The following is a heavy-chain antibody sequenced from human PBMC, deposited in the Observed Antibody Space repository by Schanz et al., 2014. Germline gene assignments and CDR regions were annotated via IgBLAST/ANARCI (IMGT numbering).Heavy chain of an antibody. J-gene: IGHJ4*02. D-gene: IGHD4-17*01. CDR3: ARGYGDSPTDF. V-gene: IGHV1-18*01. Sequence: QLQLAQSGAEVKKPGSSVKVSCKLSGGTFSSYTISWMRQAPGQGLEWMGWISAYNGNTNYAQKLQGRVTMTTDTSTSTAYMELRSLRSDDTAVYYCARGYGDSPTDFWGQGTLVTVSS. CDR1: GGTFSSYT. CDR2: ISAYNGNT.